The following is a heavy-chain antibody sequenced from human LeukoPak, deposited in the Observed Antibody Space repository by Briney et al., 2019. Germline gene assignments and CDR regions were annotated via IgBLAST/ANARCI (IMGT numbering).Heavy chain of an antibody. Sequence: SGTLSLTCAVSGGSISGSNWWSWVRQPPGKGLEWIGEIYHSGSTNYNPSLKSRVTISVDKSKNQFSLKLSSVTAADTAVYYCARDQGYSSGWYSRRNAFDIWGQGTMVTVSS. CDR2: IYHSGST. J-gene: IGHJ3*02. CDR3: ARDQGYSSGWYSRRNAFDI. D-gene: IGHD6-19*01. CDR1: GGSISGSNW. V-gene: IGHV4-4*02.